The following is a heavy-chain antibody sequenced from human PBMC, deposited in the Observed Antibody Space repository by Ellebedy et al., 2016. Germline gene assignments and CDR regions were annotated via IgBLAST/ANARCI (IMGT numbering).Heavy chain of an antibody. V-gene: IGHV3-30*18. Sequence: GGSLRLSXAASGFTFSSYGMHWVRQAPGKGLEWVAVISYDGSNKYYADSVKGRFTISRDNSKNTLYLQMNSLRAEDTAVYYCAKALTGTNLLDYWGQGTLVTVSS. D-gene: IGHD1-7*01. CDR3: AKALTGTNLLDY. CDR2: ISYDGSNK. CDR1: GFTFSSYG. J-gene: IGHJ4*02.